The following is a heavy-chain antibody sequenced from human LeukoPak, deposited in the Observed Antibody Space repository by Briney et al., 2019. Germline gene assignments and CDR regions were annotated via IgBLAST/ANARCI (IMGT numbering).Heavy chain of an antibody. CDR1: GGSISNYY. CDR3: AVTVATNAFEY. D-gene: IGHD5-12*01. Sequence: PSETLSLTCTVSGGSISNYYWSWIRQPPGKGLEWIGYVHNSGSANYNPSLKSRVTISVDTSKNQFSLKLTSVTAADTAVYFRAVTVATNAFEYWGQGTLVTVSS. J-gene: IGHJ4*02. V-gene: IGHV4-59*01. CDR2: VHNSGSA.